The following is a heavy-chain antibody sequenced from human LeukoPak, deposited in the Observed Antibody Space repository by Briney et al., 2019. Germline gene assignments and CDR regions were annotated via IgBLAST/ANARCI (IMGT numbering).Heavy chain of an antibody. CDR2: ISNDSDT. V-gene: IGHV3-53*01. Sequence: GGSLRLSCAASGFTVSSNYMSWVRQGPGKGLECVSVISNDSDTYYADSVKGRFTISRDTSKNTVSLQMNSLRAEDTAVYYCAGDKTTGGWYEFDYWGQGTLVTVSS. J-gene: IGHJ4*02. CDR1: GFTVSSNY. D-gene: IGHD6-19*01. CDR3: AGDKTTGGWYEFDY.